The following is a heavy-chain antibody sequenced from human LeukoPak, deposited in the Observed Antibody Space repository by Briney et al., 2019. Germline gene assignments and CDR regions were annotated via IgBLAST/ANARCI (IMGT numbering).Heavy chain of an antibody. V-gene: IGHV3-30*02. D-gene: IGHD3-3*01. Sequence: PGGSLRLSCAASGFTFSSYGMHWVRQAPGKGLEWVAFMRYDGSNKYYADSVKGRFTISRDNSKNTLYLQMNSLRAEDTAVYYCAKEKYTTRITIFGVVGSDYWGQGTLVTVSS. CDR1: GFTFSSYG. CDR2: MRYDGSNK. J-gene: IGHJ4*02. CDR3: AKEKYTTRITIFGVVGSDY.